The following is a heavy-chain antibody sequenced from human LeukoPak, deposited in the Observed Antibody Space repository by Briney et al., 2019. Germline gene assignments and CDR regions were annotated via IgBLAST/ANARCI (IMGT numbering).Heavy chain of an antibody. CDR2: INSDGSST. Sequence: GGSLRLSCVASGFTFNNYWMHWVRQVPGKGLVWVSRINSDGSSTSYADSVKGRFTISRDNAKNTLYLQMNSLRAEDTAVYYCARVAGYSSGWYAQDNWFDPWGQGTLVTVSS. J-gene: IGHJ5*02. CDR3: ARVAGYSSGWYAQDNWFDP. CDR1: GFTFNNYW. V-gene: IGHV3-74*01. D-gene: IGHD6-19*01.